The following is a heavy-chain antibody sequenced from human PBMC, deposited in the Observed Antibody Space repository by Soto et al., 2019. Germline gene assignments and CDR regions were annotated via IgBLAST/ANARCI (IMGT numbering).Heavy chain of an antibody. CDR3: AADQYSSSSPGWFVP. V-gene: IGHV1-58*01. CDR2: IVVGSGNT. CDR1: GFTFTSSA. Sequence: VKVSCKASGFTFTSSAVQWVRQARGQRLEWIGWIVVGSGNTNYAQKFQERVTITRDMSTSTAYMELSSLRSEDTAVYYCAADQYSSSSPGWFVPWGQGTLVTGSS. J-gene: IGHJ5*02. D-gene: IGHD6-6*01.